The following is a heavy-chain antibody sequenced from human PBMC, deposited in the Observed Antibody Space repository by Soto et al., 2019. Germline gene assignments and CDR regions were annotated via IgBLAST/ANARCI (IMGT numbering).Heavy chain of an antibody. CDR2: IYDSGST. CDR1: GGSISRSGYF. V-gene: IGHV4-31*03. Sequence: QVQLQESGPGLVKPSQTLSLTCTVSGGSISRSGYFWSWIRQHPGKGLEWIGYIYDSGSTYYNPSLKSRVSLSVDTSKNQFSLNLTSVTAADTAMYYCARSSRSYFDYWGRGTLVTVSS. CDR3: ARSSRSYFDY. J-gene: IGHJ4*02.